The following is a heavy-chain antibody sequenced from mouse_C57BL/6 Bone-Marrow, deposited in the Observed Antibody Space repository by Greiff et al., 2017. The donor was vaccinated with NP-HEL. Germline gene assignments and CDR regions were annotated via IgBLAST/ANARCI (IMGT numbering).Heavy chain of an antibody. CDR3: ARPYYYGSSPYYFDY. CDR1: GYTFTDYY. Sequence: VQLQQSGPELVKPGASVKISCKASGYTFTDYYMNWVKQSHGKSLEWIGDINPNNGGTSYNQKFKGKATLTVDKSSSTAYMELRSLTSEDSAVYYCARPYYYGSSPYYFDYWDQGTTLTVSS. D-gene: IGHD1-1*01. CDR2: INPNNGGT. J-gene: IGHJ2*01. V-gene: IGHV1-26*01.